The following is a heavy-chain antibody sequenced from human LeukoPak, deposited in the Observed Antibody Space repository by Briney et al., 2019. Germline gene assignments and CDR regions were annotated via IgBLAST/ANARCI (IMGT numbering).Heavy chain of an antibody. CDR2: INHSGST. V-gene: IGHV4-39*07. J-gene: IGHJ4*02. CDR3: ARGRLH. D-gene: IGHD2-15*01. CDR1: GGSISSGGYY. Sequence: SETLSLTCTVSGGSISSGGYYWSWIRQPPGKGLEWIGEINHSGSTNYNPSLKSRVTISVDTSKNQFSLKLSSVTAADTAVYYCARGRLHWGQGTLVTVSS.